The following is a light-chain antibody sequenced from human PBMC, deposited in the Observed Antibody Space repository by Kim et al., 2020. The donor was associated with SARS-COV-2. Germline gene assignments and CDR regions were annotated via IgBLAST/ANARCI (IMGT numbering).Light chain of an antibody. J-gene: IGKJ5*01. CDR2: GAS. Sequence: AAGGDSVTITGRASQDIRNDLGWYQQNPGRAPKRLIYGASSLQSGGPSRFSGSGSGTEFTLTISSVQPEGFATYFCLQHSTYPIAFGQRTRLEIK. CDR1: QDIRND. CDR3: LQHSTYPIA. V-gene: IGKV1-17*01.